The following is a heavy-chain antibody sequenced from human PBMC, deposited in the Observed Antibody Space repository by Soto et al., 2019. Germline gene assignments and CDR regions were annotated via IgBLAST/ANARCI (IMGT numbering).Heavy chain of an antibody. J-gene: IGHJ4*02. CDR1: GFTFSSYS. CDR2: ISSSSSTI. V-gene: IGHV3-48*02. Sequence: GGSLRLSCAASGFTFSSYSMNWVRQAPGKGLEWVSYISSSSSTIYYADSVKGRFTISRDNAKNSLYLQMNSLRDEDTAVYYCARGSGGAVAGTGLNFDYWGQGTLVTVSS. D-gene: IGHD6-19*01. CDR3: ARGSGGAVAGTGLNFDY.